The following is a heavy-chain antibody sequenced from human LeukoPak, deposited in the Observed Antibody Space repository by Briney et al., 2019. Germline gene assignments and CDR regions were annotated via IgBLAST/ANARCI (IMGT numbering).Heavy chain of an antibody. Sequence: SETLSLTCAVYGGSFSGYYWSWIRQLPGKGLEWIGEINHSGSTNYNPSLKSRVTISVDTSKNQFSLKLSSVTAADTAVYYCARVGPWVNPDYYYYYMDVWGKGTTVTVSS. J-gene: IGHJ6*03. V-gene: IGHV4-34*01. D-gene: IGHD1-14*01. CDR3: ARVGPWVNPDYYYYYMDV. CDR2: INHSGST. CDR1: GGSFSGYY.